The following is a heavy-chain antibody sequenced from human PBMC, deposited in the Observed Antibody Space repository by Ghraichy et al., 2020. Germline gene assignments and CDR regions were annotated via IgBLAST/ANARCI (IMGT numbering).Heavy chain of an antibody. Sequence: TLSLTCTVSGGSISGYYWSWIRQSPEKGLDCIGYIYYSGSTNYNPSLRSRVTISVDTSKNQFSLKLSSVTAADTAVYYCAGLGITGTTWFDPWGQGTLVTGSS. CDR3: AGLGITGTTWFDP. CDR1: GGSISGYY. D-gene: IGHD1-7*01. CDR2: IYYSGST. J-gene: IGHJ5*02. V-gene: IGHV4-59*01.